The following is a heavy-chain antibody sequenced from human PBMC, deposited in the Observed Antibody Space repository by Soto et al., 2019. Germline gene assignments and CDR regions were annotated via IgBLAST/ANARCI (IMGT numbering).Heavy chain of an antibody. V-gene: IGHV1-69*12. CDR3: ACQMGVPETYEHYYCMDV. Sequence: QVQLVQSGAEVKKPGSSVKVSCKASGGTFSSYAISWVRQAPGQGLEWMGGIIPIFGTANYAQKLQGRDTITADESTSTAYTELSSLRSEDTAVYYCACQMGVPETYEHYYCMDVWGQGTTVTVSS. D-gene: IGHD3-3*01. J-gene: IGHJ6*02. CDR2: IIPIFGTA. CDR1: GGTFSSYA.